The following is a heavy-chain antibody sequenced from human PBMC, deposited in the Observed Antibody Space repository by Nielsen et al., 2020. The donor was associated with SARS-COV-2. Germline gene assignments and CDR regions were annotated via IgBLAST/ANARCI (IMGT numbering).Heavy chain of an antibody. CDR1: GYSFSSNG. Sequence: ASVKVSCKASGYSFSSNGITWVRQAPGQGPEWMGWINTDNGDTKYPQKFQGRVTMTTDTSTSMAYMELTNLRSDDTAVYYCARVFGYYYRYLDVWGKGTSVTVSS. CDR3: ARVFGYYYRYLDV. CDR2: INTDNGDT. J-gene: IGHJ6*03. V-gene: IGHV1-18*04. D-gene: IGHD3-10*02.